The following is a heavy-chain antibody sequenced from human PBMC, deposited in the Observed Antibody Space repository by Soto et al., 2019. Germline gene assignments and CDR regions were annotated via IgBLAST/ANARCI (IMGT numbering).Heavy chain of an antibody. J-gene: IGHJ6*02. V-gene: IGHV3-33*01. CDR1: GFTFSSYG. CDR2: IWYDGSNK. Sequence: QVQLVESGGGVVQPGRSLRLSCAASGFTFSSYGMHWVRQAPGKGLEWVAVIWYDGSNKYYADSVKGRFTISRDNSKNTLYLQMNSLRAEDTAVYYCARESTIGMFRGRMYVWGQGTTVTVSS. CDR3: ARESTIGMFRGRMYV. D-gene: IGHD3-10*02.